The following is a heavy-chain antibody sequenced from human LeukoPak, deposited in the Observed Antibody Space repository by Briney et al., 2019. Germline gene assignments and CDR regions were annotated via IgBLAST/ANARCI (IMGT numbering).Heavy chain of an antibody. V-gene: IGHV1-24*01. CDR1: GYTLTELS. CDR3: ATRPKNYYDSSGNDAFDI. J-gene: IGHJ3*02. D-gene: IGHD3-22*01. CDR2: FDPEDGET. Sequence: ASVKVSCKVSGYTLTELSMHWVRQAPGKGLEWMGGFDPEDGETIYAQKFQGGVTMTEDTSTDTAYMELSSLRSEDTAVYYCATRPKNYYDSSGNDAFDIWGQGTMVTVSS.